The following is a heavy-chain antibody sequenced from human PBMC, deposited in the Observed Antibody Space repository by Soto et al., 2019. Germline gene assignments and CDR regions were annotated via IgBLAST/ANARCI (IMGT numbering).Heavy chain of an antibody. Sequence: QVQLVQSGAEVKKPGASVKVSCKVSGYTLTELSVHWVRQAPGKGLEWMGGFDPEDGETIYAQKFQGRVTMTEDTSTDTAYMELSSLRSEDTAVYYCATVHDLRFLEWDPSLGWFDPWGQGTLVTVSS. D-gene: IGHD3-3*01. V-gene: IGHV1-24*01. CDR2: FDPEDGET. CDR1: GYTLTELS. J-gene: IGHJ5*02. CDR3: ATVHDLRFLEWDPSLGWFDP.